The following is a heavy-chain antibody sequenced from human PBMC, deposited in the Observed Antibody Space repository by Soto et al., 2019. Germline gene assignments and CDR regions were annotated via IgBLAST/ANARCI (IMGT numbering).Heavy chain of an antibody. CDR1: GFTFSSFA. CDR3: ARDTGTDHGDNSIPFDY. D-gene: IGHD4-17*01. V-gene: IGHV3-30-3*01. J-gene: IGHJ4*02. CDR2: VSYDGTNN. Sequence: PGGSLRLSCAASGFTFSSFAVHWVRQAPGKGLEWVALVSYDGTNNYYADSVKGRFTISRDNSKNTVYLQMSSLRAEDTAIYYCARDTGTDHGDNSIPFDYWGQGTLVTVSS.